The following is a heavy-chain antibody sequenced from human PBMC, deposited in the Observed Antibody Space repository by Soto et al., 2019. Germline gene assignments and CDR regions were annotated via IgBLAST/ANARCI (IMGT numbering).Heavy chain of an antibody. D-gene: IGHD3-16*01. CDR3: AKNTFGGVILIGYFDY. CDR1: GFTFNNYA. Sequence: EVQVLESGGGLVQPGGSLRLSCAASGFTFNNYAMSWVRQAPGKGLEWVSSGSGSGGTTYYADSVKGRFTISRDNYKITLYLQMNSVRAEDTAVYYCAKNTFGGVILIGYFDYWGQGTLVTVSA. J-gene: IGHJ4*02. V-gene: IGHV3-23*01. CDR2: GSGSGGTT.